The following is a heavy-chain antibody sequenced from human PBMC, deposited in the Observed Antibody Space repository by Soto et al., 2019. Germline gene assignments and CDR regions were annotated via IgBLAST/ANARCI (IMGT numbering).Heavy chain of an antibody. CDR2: INPSGGST. CDR3: ARVGPVGIAVAVRLLDS. CDR1: GYTFTSYY. V-gene: IGHV1-46*03. D-gene: IGHD6-19*01. Sequence: ASVKVSCKASGYTFTSYYMHWVRQAPGQGLEWMGIINPSGGSTSYAQKFQGRVTMTRDTSTSTVYMELSSLRSEDTAVYYCARVGPVGIAVAVRLLDSSGQGSLVIVSS. J-gene: IGHJ5*01.